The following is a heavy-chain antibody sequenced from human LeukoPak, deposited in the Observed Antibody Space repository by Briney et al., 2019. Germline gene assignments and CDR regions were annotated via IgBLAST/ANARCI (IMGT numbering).Heavy chain of an antibody. CDR3: TRGGVVPAAFGGFDP. CDR2: INPSGGST. CDR1: GYTFTSYY. D-gene: IGHD2-2*01. J-gene: IGHJ5*02. Sequence: GASVKVSCKASGYTFTSYYMHWVRQAPGQGLELMGIINPSGGSTSYAQKFQGRVTMTRDTSTSTVYMELSSLRSEDTAVYYCTRGGVVPAAFGGFDPWGQGTLVTVSS. V-gene: IGHV1-46*01.